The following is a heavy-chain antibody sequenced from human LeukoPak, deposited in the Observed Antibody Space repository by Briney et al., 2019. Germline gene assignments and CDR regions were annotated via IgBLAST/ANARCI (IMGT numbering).Heavy chain of an antibody. CDR2: INDSGDVT. J-gene: IGHJ4*02. CDR3: AKRGYYYDSSAYYYFDY. V-gene: IGHV3-23*01. CDR1: GFTFSTYA. D-gene: IGHD3-22*01. Sequence: GGSLRLSCAASGFTFSTYAMTWVRQAPGKGLEWVSSINDSGDVTYYADSVKGRFTISRDNSKNTLYLQMNSLRAEDTAVYYCAKRGYYYDSSAYYYFDYWGQGTLVTVSS.